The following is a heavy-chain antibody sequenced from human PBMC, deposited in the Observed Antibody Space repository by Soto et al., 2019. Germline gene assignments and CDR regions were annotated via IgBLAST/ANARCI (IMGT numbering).Heavy chain of an antibody. D-gene: IGHD6-19*01. CDR1: CGSIISSVHC. CDR3: ARAEPGYRSGRYGGDTFDI. V-gene: IGHV4-30-2*01. Sequence: SETLSLTCAVSCGSIISSVHCWSWIRQPPGRGLEWIGYIYYIVSTYYNPSLEIRVTISLDRSKNQFSLKLTSVTAADTAVYYCARAEPGYRSGRYGGDTFDIWGHGTMVTVSS. J-gene: IGHJ3*02. CDR2: IYYIVST.